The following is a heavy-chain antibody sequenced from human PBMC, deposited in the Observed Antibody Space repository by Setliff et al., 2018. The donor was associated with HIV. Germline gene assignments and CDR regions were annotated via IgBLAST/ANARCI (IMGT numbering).Heavy chain of an antibody. CDR2: VFPDDSDT. Sequence: PGESLKISCQASGYSFTALWIAWGRQMPGKGLEWRGMVFPDDSDTRYSPSFQGQVSMSADKSINTAYLQWSSLKASDTAVYYCARSMGFKATTRLDFWGPGTLVTVSS. V-gene: IGHV5-51*01. D-gene: IGHD3-10*01. J-gene: IGHJ4*02. CDR3: ARSMGFKATTRLDF. CDR1: GYSFTALW.